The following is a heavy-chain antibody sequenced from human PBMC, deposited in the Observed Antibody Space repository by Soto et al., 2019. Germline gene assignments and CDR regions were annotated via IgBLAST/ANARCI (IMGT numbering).Heavy chain of an antibody. Sequence: PSETLSRTCTVSGGSISSYYWSWIRQPAGKGLEWIGRIYTSGSTNYNPSLKSRVTRSADTSKNQFSLKLSSVTAADTAVYYCARELTYYDFWSGYYGYYFDYWGQGTLVTVSS. D-gene: IGHD3-3*01. J-gene: IGHJ4*02. CDR3: ARELTYYDFWSGYYGYYFDY. V-gene: IGHV4-4*07. CDR1: GGSISSYY. CDR2: IYTSGST.